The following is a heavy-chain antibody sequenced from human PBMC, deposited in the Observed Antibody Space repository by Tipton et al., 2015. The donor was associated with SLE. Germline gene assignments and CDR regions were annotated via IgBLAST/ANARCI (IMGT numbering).Heavy chain of an antibody. V-gene: IGHV4-61*02. CDR3: ARDTRDWFLSES. J-gene: IGHJ4*02. D-gene: IGHD3-9*01. CDR1: GGSITNDNHY. CDR2: IYASGNT. Sequence: LRLSCTVSGGSITNDNHYWSWIRQPAGKGLEWIGRIYASGNTNYNPSLKSRLTISVDTSKNQFSLNLSSVTAADTAVYYCARDTRDWFLSESWGQGALVTVSS.